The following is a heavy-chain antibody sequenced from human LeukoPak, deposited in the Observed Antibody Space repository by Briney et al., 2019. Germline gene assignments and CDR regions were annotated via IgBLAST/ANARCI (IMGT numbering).Heavy chain of an antibody. Sequence: GGSLRLSWAASGFTFSIGWMSWGRQAPGKGVEWVRRIKIQTDVSTTEYGAPVKGRFIISRHDSTNTLFLQMNSLKTEDTAVYYCTTAPTRYSITFDLWGQGTMVTVSS. CDR2: IKIQTDVSTT. CDR3: TTAPTRYSITFDL. D-gene: IGHD6-13*01. J-gene: IGHJ3*01. V-gene: IGHV3-15*01. CDR1: GFTFSIGW.